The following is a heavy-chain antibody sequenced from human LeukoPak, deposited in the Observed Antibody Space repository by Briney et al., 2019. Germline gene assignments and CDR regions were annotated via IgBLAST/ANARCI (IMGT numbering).Heavy chain of an antibody. CDR2: ISYDGSNK. CDR3: AKDLHYGSGSYYKNAAYYYYGMDV. D-gene: IGHD3-10*01. Sequence: GGSLRLSCAASGFTFSSYGMHWVRQAPGKGLEWVAVISYDGSNKYYADSVKGRFTISRDNSKNTLYLQMNSLRAEDTAVYYCAKDLHYGSGSYYKNAAYYYYGMDVWGKGTTVTVSS. V-gene: IGHV3-30*18. CDR1: GFTFSSYG. J-gene: IGHJ6*04.